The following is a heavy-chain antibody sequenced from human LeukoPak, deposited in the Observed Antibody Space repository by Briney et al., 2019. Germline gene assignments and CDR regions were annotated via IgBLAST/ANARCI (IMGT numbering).Heavy chain of an antibody. CDR1: GYTLSSYG. Sequence: ASVEVSCKASGYTLSSYGITWVRQAPGQGLEWMGWISAYNGDTNYAQKFQDRVTMTTDTSTSTAYMELTSLRSDDTAGYYCARRPSYTSSWPHWYFDVWGRGTLVTVSS. D-gene: IGHD6-13*01. CDR3: ARRPSYTSSWPHWYFDV. V-gene: IGHV1-18*01. J-gene: IGHJ2*01. CDR2: ISAYNGDT.